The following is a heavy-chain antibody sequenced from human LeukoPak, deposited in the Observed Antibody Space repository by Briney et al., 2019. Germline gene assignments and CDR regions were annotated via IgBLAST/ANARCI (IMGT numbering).Heavy chain of an antibody. Sequence: GGSLRLSCAASGFTFSSYSMNWVRQAPGKGLEWVSSISSSSSYIYYADSVKGRLTISRDNAKNSLYLQMNSLRAEDTAVYYCARGEYYYDSSGLDYWGQGTLVTVSS. CDR1: GFTFSSYS. V-gene: IGHV3-21*01. D-gene: IGHD3-22*01. CDR3: ARGEYYYDSSGLDY. CDR2: ISSSSSYI. J-gene: IGHJ4*02.